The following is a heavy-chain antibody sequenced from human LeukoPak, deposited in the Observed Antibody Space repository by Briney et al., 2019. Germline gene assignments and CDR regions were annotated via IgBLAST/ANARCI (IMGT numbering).Heavy chain of an antibody. V-gene: IGHV3-7*01. Sequence: GGSLRLSCAASGFSFSSYWMSWVRQAPGKGLEWVANIKQDGSEKYYVDSVKGRFTISRDNSKNTLYLEMDSLRPEDTAVYYCARDFGYWGQGTLVTVSS. D-gene: IGHD3-10*01. CDR1: GFSFSSYW. CDR3: ARDFGY. CDR2: IKQDGSEK. J-gene: IGHJ4*02.